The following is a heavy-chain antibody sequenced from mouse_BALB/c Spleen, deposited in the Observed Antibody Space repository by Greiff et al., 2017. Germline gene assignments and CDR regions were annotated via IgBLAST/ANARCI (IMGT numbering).Heavy chain of an antibody. CDR3: ARGANWDVYYFDY. D-gene: IGHD4-1*01. CDR1: GYTFNSYW. Sequence: VQLHQPGAELVKPGASVKLSCKASGYTFNSYWMHWVKQRPGQGLEWIGEINPSNGRTNYNEKFKSKATLTVDKSSSTAYMQLSSLTSEDSAVYYCARGANWDVYYFDYWGQGTTLTVSS. CDR2: INPSNGRT. J-gene: IGHJ2*01. V-gene: IGHV1S81*02.